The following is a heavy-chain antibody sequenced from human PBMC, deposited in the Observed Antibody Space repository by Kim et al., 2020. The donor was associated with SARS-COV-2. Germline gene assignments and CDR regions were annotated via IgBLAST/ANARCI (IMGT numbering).Heavy chain of an antibody. CDR2: INCNSGNI. CDR3: AKSVAGITLDD. J-gene: IGHJ4*02. Sequence: GGSLRLSCAASGFTFGGYAMHWVRQAPGKGLEWVSAINCNSGNIDYADSVKGRFTISRDNAKNSLYLQMNSLRAEDTALYYCAKSVAGITLDDWGQGTLV. D-gene: IGHD6-19*01. CDR1: GFTFGGYA. V-gene: IGHV3-9*01.